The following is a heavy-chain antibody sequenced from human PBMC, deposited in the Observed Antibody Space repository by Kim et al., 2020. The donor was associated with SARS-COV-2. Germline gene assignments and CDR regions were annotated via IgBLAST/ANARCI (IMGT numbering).Heavy chain of an antibody. Sequence: GESLKISCKGSGYSFNTYWIGWVRQMPGKGLEWMGIIFPDDSDTRYSPSFQGHVTISADKSISTAYLQWSSLKASDTAMYYCARPQRMASIEGGWFDPWGQGTLVTVSS. CDR1: GYSFNTYW. D-gene: IGHD1-26*01. J-gene: IGHJ5*02. CDR2: IFPDDSDT. V-gene: IGHV5-51*01. CDR3: ARPQRMASIEGGWFDP.